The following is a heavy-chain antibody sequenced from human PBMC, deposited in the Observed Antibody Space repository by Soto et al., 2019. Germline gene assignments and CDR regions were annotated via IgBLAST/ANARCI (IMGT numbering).Heavy chain of an antibody. CDR1: GFTFSNYX. Sequence: PGGSLRLSXAASGFTFSNYXLSWVRQAPGKGLEWVANIKKDGSEKYYVGSVVGRFTISRDNAENSLYLQMNSLRAEDTAVYYCASLYXAATITSLDYXGQGTLXTXSS. CDR2: IKKDGSEK. D-gene: IGHD5-12*01. CDR3: ASLYXAATITSLDY. J-gene: IGHJ4*02. V-gene: IGHV3-7*01.